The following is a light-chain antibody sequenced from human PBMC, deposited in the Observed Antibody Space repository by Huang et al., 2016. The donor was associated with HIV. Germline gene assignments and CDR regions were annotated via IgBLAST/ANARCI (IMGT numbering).Light chain of an antibody. CDR3: QHYDTWPPGDT. Sequence: EILMAQSPATLSVSPGERATLSCRASQSISSNLAWYQQKPGQAPRLLIYDASTRATGIPARFSGSRSGTEFTLTISSLQSEDSAVYYCQHYDTWPPGDTFGQGTKLEIK. V-gene: IGKV3-15*01. J-gene: IGKJ2*01. CDR2: DAS. CDR1: QSISSN.